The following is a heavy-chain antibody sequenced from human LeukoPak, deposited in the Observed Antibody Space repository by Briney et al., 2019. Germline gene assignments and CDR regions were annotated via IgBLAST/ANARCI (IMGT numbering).Heavy chain of an antibody. D-gene: IGHD3-22*01. CDR2: ISYDGSKE. Sequence: GGSLRLSCAASGFTFRSYGMHWVRKAPGKGLEWVAVISYDGSKEYYADSVKGRFAISRDNSKSTLYLQMNSLRAEDTAVYYCAKDLADYYDSSGYYPDYWGQGTLVTVSS. CDR3: AKDLADYYDSSGYYPDY. J-gene: IGHJ4*02. CDR1: GFTFRSYG. V-gene: IGHV3-30*18.